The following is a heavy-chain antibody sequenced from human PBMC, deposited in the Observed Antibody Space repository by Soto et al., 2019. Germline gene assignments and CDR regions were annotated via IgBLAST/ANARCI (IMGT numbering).Heavy chain of an antibody. CDR3: VGYSSSWYLVQVFDP. D-gene: IGHD6-13*01. CDR1: GFTFSSYA. V-gene: IGHV3-23*01. CDR2: IIGSGGST. J-gene: IGHJ5*02. Sequence: PGGSLRLSCAASGFTFSSYAMSWVRQAPGKGLEWVSAIIGSGGSTYYADSVKGRFTISRDNSKNTLYLQMNSLRAEDTAVYYCVGYSSSWYLVQVFDPWGQGTLVTVSS.